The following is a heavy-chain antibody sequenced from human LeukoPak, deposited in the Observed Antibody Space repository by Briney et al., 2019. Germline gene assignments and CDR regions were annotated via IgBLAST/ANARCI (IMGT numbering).Heavy chain of an antibody. CDR3: ARDVGEYQILGFDY. CDR2: INSDGGRT. Sequence: GGSLRLSCAASGFTFSSYWMHWVRQAPGKGLVWVSRINSDGGRTNYADSVKGRFTISRDNAKNTLYLQMNSLRAEDTAIYYCARDVGEYQILGFDYWGQGTLVTVSS. J-gene: IGHJ4*02. CDR1: GFTFSSYW. D-gene: IGHD3-10*01. V-gene: IGHV3-74*01.